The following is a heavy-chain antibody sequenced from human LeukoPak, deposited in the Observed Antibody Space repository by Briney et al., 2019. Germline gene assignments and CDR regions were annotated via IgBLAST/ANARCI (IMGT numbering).Heavy chain of an antibody. V-gene: IGHV3-53*01. D-gene: IGHD1-26*01. CDR2: IYSGGST. CDR1: GFTVSSNY. Sequence: GGSLRLSCAASGFTVSSNYMSWVRQAPGKGLEWVSVIYSGGSTYYADSVKGRFTISRDNSKNTLYLQMNSLRAEDTAVYYGARGGAYDAFDIWGQGTMVTVSS. CDR3: ARGGAYDAFDI. J-gene: IGHJ3*02.